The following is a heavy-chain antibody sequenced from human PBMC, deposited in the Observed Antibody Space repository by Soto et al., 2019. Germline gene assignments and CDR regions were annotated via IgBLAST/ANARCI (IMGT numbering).Heavy chain of an antibody. Sequence: QVQLVESGGGVVQPGRSLRLSCAASGFTFSSYGMHWVRQAPGKGLEWVAVISYDGSNKYYADSVKGRFTISRDNSKNTLYLQMNSLRAEDTAVYYCAKEGRPGGMDVWGQGTTVNVSS. CDR2: ISYDGSNK. CDR3: AKEGRPGGMDV. V-gene: IGHV3-30*18. J-gene: IGHJ6*02. CDR1: GFTFSSYG. D-gene: IGHD3-10*01.